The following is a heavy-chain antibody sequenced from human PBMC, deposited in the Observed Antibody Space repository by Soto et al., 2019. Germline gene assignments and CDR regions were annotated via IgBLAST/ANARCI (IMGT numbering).Heavy chain of an antibody. V-gene: IGHV4-38-2*01. CDR1: GYSISSGNY. CDR2: LYHIGST. D-gene: IGHD2-2*01. CDR3: RSSTSCYDESCVDV. Sequence: SETLSLTCAVSGYSISSGNYWAWIRQPPGRGLEWIGSLYHIGSTHYNTSLKSRVTISVDTSKNHFSLELSSVTATDTAIYYCRSSTSCYDESCVDVWGQGTMVTV. J-gene: IGHJ6*02.